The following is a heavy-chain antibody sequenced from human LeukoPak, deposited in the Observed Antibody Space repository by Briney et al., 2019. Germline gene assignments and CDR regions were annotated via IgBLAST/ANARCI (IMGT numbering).Heavy chain of an antibody. CDR2: FDPEDGET. V-gene: IGHV1-24*01. J-gene: IGHJ4*02. CDR1: GYTLTELS. D-gene: IGHD3-16*02. Sequence: GASVKVSCKVSGYTLTELSMHWVRQAPGKGLEWMGGFDPEDGETIYAQKFQGRVTMTEDTSTDTAYMELSSLRSEDTAVYYCATDLYYDYVWGSYRQSDYWGQGTLVTVSS. CDR3: ATDLYYDYVWGSYRQSDY.